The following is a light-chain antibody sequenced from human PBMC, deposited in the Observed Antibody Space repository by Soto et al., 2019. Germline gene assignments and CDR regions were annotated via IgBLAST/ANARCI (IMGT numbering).Light chain of an antibody. CDR3: GSWDSSLSAYV. J-gene: IGLJ1*01. V-gene: IGLV1-44*01. CDR1: SSNIGSNT. CDR2: SNQ. Sequence: QSVLTQPPSASGTPGQTVTISCSGSSSNIGSNTVNWFQHLPGTAPKLLIFSNQQRPSGVPDRFSGSKSGTSATLGITGFQTGDEADYYCGSWDSSLSAYVFGTGTKLTVL.